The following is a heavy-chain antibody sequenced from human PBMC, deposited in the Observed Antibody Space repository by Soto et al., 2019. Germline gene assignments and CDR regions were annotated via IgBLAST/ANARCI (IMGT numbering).Heavy chain of an antibody. V-gene: IGHV3-7*01. Sequence: EEQLVEFGGGLAQPGGSVTLSCIASGFTLSSYWMTWARQAPGKGLEWVANIKQDGSDKNYMDSVKGRFTISRDNAKNSLYLQMSSLRVEDTAVYYCAKWRNYAFDIWGQGTMVTVSS. CDR1: GFTLSSYW. D-gene: IGHD2-8*01. CDR2: IKQDGSDK. CDR3: AKWRNYAFDI. J-gene: IGHJ3*02.